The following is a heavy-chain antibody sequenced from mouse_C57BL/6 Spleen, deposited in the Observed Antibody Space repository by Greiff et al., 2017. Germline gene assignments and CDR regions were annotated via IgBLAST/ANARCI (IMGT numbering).Heavy chain of an antibody. CDR3: TRQAQTAQATFPFAY. D-gene: IGHD3-2*02. CDR2: IDPETGGT. CDR1: GYTFTDYE. J-gene: IGHJ3*01. V-gene: IGHV1-15*01. Sequence: QVQLQQSGAELVRPGASVTLSCKASGYTFTDYEMHWVKQTPVHGLEWIGAIDPETGGTAYNQKFKGKAILTADKSSSTAYMELRSLTSEDSAVYYCTRQAQTAQATFPFAYWGQGTLVTVSA.